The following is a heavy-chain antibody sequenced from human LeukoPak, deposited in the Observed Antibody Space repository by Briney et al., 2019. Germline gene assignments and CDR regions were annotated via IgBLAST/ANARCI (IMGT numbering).Heavy chain of an antibody. CDR3: ARAPDGCGGTCPFDS. Sequence: PSETLSLTCDVSGASISGYWWSWIRQPAGKGLEWVGRMYTDGDTNYNPALKSRVTVSVDTSKNLFSLKLISVTAADTAVYYCARAPDGCGGTCPFDSWGQGTLVTVSS. J-gene: IGHJ4*02. CDR2: MYTDGDT. D-gene: IGHD2-15*01. CDR1: GASISGYW. V-gene: IGHV4-4*07.